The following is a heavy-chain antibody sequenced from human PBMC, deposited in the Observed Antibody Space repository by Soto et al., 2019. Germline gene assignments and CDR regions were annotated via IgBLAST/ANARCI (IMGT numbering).Heavy chain of an antibody. CDR2: ISYDGVIK. V-gene: IGHV3-30-3*01. CDR3: ARARGLSGRSRAHFDY. J-gene: IGHJ4*02. Sequence: QVQLVESGGGVVQPGRSLRLSCAASGFTFTTYDMHWVRQAPGKGLEWVAFISYDGVIKYHADSLKGRFTISRDTSKNTLYLQMNSLRTEDTAVYYCARARGLSGRSRAHFDYWGQGTLLSVSS. CDR1: GFTFTTYD. D-gene: IGHD1-26*01.